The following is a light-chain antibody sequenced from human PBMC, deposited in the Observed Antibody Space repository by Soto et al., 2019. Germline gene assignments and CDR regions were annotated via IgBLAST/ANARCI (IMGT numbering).Light chain of an antibody. CDR2: GAS. Sequence: EIVLTQSPGTLSLSPGERATLSCRASQSVSSSYLAWYQQKPGQAPRLLIYGASSRATGIPDRFSGSGSGTDLPLTISRLEPEDFAVYYCQQYGSSPITFGQGTRLEMK. CDR3: QQYGSSPIT. V-gene: IGKV3-20*01. CDR1: QSVSSSY. J-gene: IGKJ5*01.